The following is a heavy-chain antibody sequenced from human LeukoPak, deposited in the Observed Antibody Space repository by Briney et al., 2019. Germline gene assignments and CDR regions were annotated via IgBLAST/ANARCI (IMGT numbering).Heavy chain of an antibody. CDR1: GFTFSSYA. Sequence: GGSLRLSCAASGFTFSSYAMSWVRQAPGKGLEWVSAISGSGGSTYYADSVKGLFTISRDNSKNTLYLQMNSLRAEDTAVYYCAKARHRTYSSSSGYWGQGTLVTVSS. CDR3: AKARHRTYSSSSGY. V-gene: IGHV3-23*01. J-gene: IGHJ4*02. CDR2: ISGSGGST. D-gene: IGHD6-6*01.